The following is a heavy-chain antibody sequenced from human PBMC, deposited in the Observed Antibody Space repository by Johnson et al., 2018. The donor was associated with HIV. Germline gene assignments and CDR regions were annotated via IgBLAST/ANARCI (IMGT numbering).Heavy chain of an antibody. J-gene: IGHJ3*02. V-gene: IGHV3-9*01. CDR3: AKDLLTMIAPSHAFDI. Sequence: VQLVESGGGLVQPGRSLRLSCAASGFTFDDYAMHWVRQAPGKGLEWASGISWNSGSIGYADSMKGRFTISRANAKNSLYLQMNSLRAEDTALYYCAKDLLTMIAPSHAFDIWGQGTMVTVSS. CDR2: ISWNSGSI. CDR1: GFTFDDYA. D-gene: IGHD3-22*01.